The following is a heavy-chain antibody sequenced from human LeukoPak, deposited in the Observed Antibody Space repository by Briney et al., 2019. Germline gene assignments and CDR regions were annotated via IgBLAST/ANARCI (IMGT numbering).Heavy chain of an antibody. Sequence: PGGSLRLSCAASGFTFSSYAMHWVRQAPGKGLEWVSGISWNSGSIGYADSVKGRFTISRDNAKNSLYLQMNSLRAEDTALYYCAKDSGIAVAGNDFDYWGQGTLVTVSS. CDR1: GFTFSSYA. V-gene: IGHV3-9*01. D-gene: IGHD6-19*01. J-gene: IGHJ4*02. CDR3: AKDSGIAVAGNDFDY. CDR2: ISWNSGSI.